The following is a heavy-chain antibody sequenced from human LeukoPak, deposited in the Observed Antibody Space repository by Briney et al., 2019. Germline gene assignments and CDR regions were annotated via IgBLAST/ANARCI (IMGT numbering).Heavy chain of an antibody. CDR1: GYTFTDYY. J-gene: IGHJ4*02. D-gene: IGHD2-2*01. CDR2: INPHSGGT. Sequence: ASVKVSCKASGYTFTDYYMHWVRQAPGQGLEWMGWINPHSGGTDHAQKFQGRVTMTRDTSISTAYMELNSLRADDTAVYYCARDHGVPSINRFDFWGQGTLVTVSS. V-gene: IGHV1-2*02. CDR3: ARDHGVPSINRFDF.